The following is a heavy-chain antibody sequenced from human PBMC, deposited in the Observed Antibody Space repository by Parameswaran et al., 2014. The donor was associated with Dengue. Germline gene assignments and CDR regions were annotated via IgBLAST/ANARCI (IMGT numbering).Heavy chain of an antibody. J-gene: IGHJ4*02. CDR3: ARVTYGDYPDY. Sequence: VRQAPGKGLEWIGEIYHSGSTNYNPSLKSRVTISVDKSKNQFSLKLSSVTAADTAVYYCARVTYGDYPDYWGQGTLVTVSS. V-gene: IGHV4-4*02. D-gene: IGHD4-17*01. CDR2: IYHSGST.